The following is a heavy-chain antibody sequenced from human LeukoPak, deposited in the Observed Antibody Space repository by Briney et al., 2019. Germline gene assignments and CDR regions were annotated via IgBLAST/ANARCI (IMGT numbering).Heavy chain of an antibody. J-gene: IGHJ6*02. CDR2: ISSSSYI. V-gene: IGHV3-21*04. CDR1: GFTFSSYS. D-gene: IGHD6-6*01. CDR3: AKDLYSSSWYYGMDV. Sequence: PGGSLRLSCAASGFTFSSYSMNWVRQAPGKGLEWVSSISSSSYIYYADSVKGRFTISRDNAKNSLYLQMNGLRAEDTAVYYCAKDLYSSSWYYGMDVWGQGTTVTVSS.